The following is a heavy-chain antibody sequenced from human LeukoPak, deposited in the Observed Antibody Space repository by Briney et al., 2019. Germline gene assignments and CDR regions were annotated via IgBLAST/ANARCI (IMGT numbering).Heavy chain of an antibody. D-gene: IGHD2-2*01. V-gene: IGHV1-2*02. CDR3: ARANFLYCSSTTCLFDY. Sequence: GASVKVSCKASGYTFTDYYMHWVRQAPGQGFEWMGWINPNSGDTNYAQKFQGRVTMTRDTSISTAHMELSGLRSDDTAVYYCARANFLYCSSTTCLFDYWGQGTLVIVSS. J-gene: IGHJ4*02. CDR2: INPNSGDT. CDR1: GYTFTDYY.